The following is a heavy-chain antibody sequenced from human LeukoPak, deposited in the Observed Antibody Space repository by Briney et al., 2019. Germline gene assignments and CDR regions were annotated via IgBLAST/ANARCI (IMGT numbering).Heavy chain of an antibody. V-gene: IGHV3-11*05. D-gene: IGHD6-19*01. J-gene: IGHJ4*02. CDR1: GFTFSDHY. Sequence: GGSLRLSCAASGFTFSDHYMSWIRQAPGKGLEWISYISFSHHTNYADSVKGRFTISRDNSKNTLFLQMNSLRAEDTAVYHCAKDALSGWYGYSDYWGQGTLVTVSS. CDR2: ISFSHHT. CDR3: AKDALSGWYGYSDY.